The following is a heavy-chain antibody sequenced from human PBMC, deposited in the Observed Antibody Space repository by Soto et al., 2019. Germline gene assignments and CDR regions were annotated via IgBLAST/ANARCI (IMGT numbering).Heavy chain of an antibody. V-gene: IGHV3-74*01. CDR3: ARESPYCGGDCYLYYYGMDV. CDR2: MNSDGSSI. J-gene: IGHJ6*02. D-gene: IGHD2-21*02. CDR1: GFTFSSYW. Sequence: GGSLRLSCAASGFTFSSYWMHWVRQAPGKGLVWVSRMNSDGSSISYADSVKGRFIISRDNAKNTLYLQMNRLRAEDTAVYYCARESPYCGGDCYLYYYGMDVWGQGTTVTVSS.